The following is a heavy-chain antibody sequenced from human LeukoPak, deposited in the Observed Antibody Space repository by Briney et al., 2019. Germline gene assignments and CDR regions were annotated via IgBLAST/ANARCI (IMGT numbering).Heavy chain of an antibody. D-gene: IGHD1-26*01. J-gene: IGHJ4*02. Sequence: GGSLRLSCAASGFTFSSYAMSWVRQAPGKGLEWVSAISGSGGSTYYADSVKGRFTISRDDSKDTLYLQMNSLRAEDTAVYYCAKSAGATNTFDYWGQGTLVTVSS. V-gene: IGHV3-23*01. CDR3: AKSAGATNTFDY. CDR2: ISGSGGST. CDR1: GFTFSSYA.